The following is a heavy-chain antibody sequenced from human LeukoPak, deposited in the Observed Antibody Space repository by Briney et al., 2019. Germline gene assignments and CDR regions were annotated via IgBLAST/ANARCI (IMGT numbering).Heavy chain of an antibody. D-gene: IGHD2-2*01. CDR3: AKDRAVGVVPAPSYFDY. CDR1: GFTFSSYS. Sequence: GGSLRLSCAASGFTFSSYSMAWVRQAPGKGLEWVSSISGSGGSTYYADSVKGRFTISRDNSKNTLYLQMNSLRAEDTAVYYCAKDRAVGVVPAPSYFDYWGQGTLVTVSS. V-gene: IGHV3-23*01. J-gene: IGHJ4*02. CDR2: ISGSGGST.